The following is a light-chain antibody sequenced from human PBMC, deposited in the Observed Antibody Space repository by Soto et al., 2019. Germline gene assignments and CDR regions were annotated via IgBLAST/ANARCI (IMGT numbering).Light chain of an antibody. CDR1: QSISSY. J-gene: IGKJ4*01. Sequence: DVQMTQSPSSLSASVGDRVTITCRASQSISSYLNWYQQKPGRAPRLLIYAVSILQSGVPSRFSGSGSGIDFALPIAGLQPEDFAVYYCHQSHSAPLTFGGGNTVEIK. V-gene: IGKV1-39*01. CDR2: AVS. CDR3: HQSHSAPLT.